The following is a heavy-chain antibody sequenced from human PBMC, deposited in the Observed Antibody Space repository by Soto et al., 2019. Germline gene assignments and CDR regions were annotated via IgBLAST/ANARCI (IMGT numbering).Heavy chain of an antibody. CDR2: IYYSGST. CDR1: GGSISSSSYY. CDR3: ARRRRSSWYGLDY. Sequence: SETLSLTCTVSGGSISSSSYYWGWIRQPPGKGLEWIGSIYYSGSTYYNPSLKSRVTISVDTSKNQFSLKLSSVTAADTAVYYRARRRRSSWYGLDYWGQGTLVTVSS. J-gene: IGHJ4*02. V-gene: IGHV4-39*01. D-gene: IGHD6-13*01.